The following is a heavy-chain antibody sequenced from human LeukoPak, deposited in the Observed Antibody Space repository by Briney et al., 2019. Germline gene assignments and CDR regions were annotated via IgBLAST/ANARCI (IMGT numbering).Heavy chain of an antibody. V-gene: IGHV3-33*01. D-gene: IGHD5-12*01. J-gene: IGHJ4*02. Sequence: PGKSLRLSCAASGFTFNTNVIHWVRQAPGKGLEWVAVIWYDGSDKYYADSVKGRFTISRDNSKSTMYLQMNSLRVEDTAVYYCATDSGDSALNYWGQGTLVTVSS. CDR2: IWYDGSDK. CDR1: GFTFNTNV. CDR3: ATDSGDSALNY.